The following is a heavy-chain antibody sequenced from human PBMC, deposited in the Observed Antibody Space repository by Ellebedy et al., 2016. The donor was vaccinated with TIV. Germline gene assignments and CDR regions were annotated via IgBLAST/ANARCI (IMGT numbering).Heavy chain of an antibody. V-gene: IGHV3-23*01. D-gene: IGHD5-18*01. CDR1: GFTFSSYA. Sequence: GESLKISCAASGFTFSSYAMTWVRQAPGKGLEWVSCISGGGGSSYYADSVKGRFTISRDNSKTTVYLQMNSLRAEDKAVYYCAKASREGYSYGWVFDYWGQGTLVTVSS. CDR3: AKASREGYSYGWVFDY. J-gene: IGHJ4*02. CDR2: ISGGGGSS.